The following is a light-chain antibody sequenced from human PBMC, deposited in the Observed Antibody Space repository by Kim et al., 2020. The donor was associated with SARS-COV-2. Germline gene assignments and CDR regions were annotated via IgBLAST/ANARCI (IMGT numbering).Light chain of an antibody. CDR3: QQNYGIPLT. Sequence: ASVGDRVTITCRTSQTINNVLNWFQQKPGRAPKLLIYAASSLQSGVPSRFTGSGSGTEFALTISSLQPEDFATYYCQQNYGIPLTFGGGTKVDIK. CDR1: QTINNV. J-gene: IGKJ4*01. V-gene: IGKV1-39*01. CDR2: AAS.